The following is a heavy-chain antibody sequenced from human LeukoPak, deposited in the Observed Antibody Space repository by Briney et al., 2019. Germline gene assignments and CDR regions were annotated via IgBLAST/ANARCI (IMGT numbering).Heavy chain of an antibody. Sequence: ASVKVSCKASGYTFTGYYMHRVRQAPGQGLEWMGWINPNSGGTNYAQKFQGRVTMTRDTSISTAYMELSRLRSDDTAVYYCARDEVVRGSSPYYYDSSGYYYTVYWGQGTLVTVSS. CDR3: ARDEVVRGSSPYYYDSSGYYYTVY. D-gene: IGHD3-22*01. V-gene: IGHV1-2*02. CDR2: INPNSGGT. CDR1: GYTFTGYY. J-gene: IGHJ4*02.